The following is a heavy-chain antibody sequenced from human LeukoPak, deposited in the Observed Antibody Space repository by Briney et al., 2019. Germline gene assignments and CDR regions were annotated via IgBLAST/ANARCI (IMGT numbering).Heavy chain of an antibody. CDR3: AKGTWIQLWSLFDS. D-gene: IGHD5-18*01. CDR2: IGGSDGST. J-gene: IGHJ4*02. CDR1: GFTFSSYV. Sequence: PGASLRLSCAASGFTFSSYVMNWVRQAPGKGLEWVSGIGGSDGSTYYADSVKGRFTISRDNSKNTLYLQMNSLRAEDTALYYCAKGTWIQLWSLFDSWGQGTLVTVSS. V-gene: IGHV3-23*01.